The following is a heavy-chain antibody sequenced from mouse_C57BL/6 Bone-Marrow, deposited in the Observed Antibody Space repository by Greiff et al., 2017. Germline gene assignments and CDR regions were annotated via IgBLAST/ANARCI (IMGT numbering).Heavy chain of an antibody. CDR3: ERGKSKGGYAMDD. J-gene: IGHJ4*01. CDR2: IDPSDSST. D-gene: IGHD1-3*01. CDR1: GYTFTSYW. V-gene: IGHV1-69*01. Sequence: QVQLQQPGAELVMPGASVKLSCKASGYTFTSYWMHWVKQRPGQGLEWIGEIDPSDSSTNYNQTFKGKSTLTVDKSSSTAYMQLSSLHSEDSADTYRERGKSKGGYAMDDWGQGTSVTVSS.